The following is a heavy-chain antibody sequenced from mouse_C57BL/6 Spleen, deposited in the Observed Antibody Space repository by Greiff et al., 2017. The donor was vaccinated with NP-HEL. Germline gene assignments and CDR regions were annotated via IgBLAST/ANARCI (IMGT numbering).Heavy chain of an antibody. V-gene: IGHV1-50*01. D-gene: IGHD2-3*01. CDR1: GYTFTSYW. Sequence: VQLQQPGAELVKPGASVKLSCKASGYTFTSYWMQWVKQRPGQGLEWIGEIDPSDSYTNYNQKFKGKATLTVDTSSSTAYMQLSSLTSEDSAVYYCARGWGYAMDYWGQGTSVTVSS. CDR2: IDPSDSYT. J-gene: IGHJ4*01. CDR3: ARGWGYAMDY.